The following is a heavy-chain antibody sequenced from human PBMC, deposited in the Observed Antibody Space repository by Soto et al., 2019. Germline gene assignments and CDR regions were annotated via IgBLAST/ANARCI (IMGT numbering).Heavy chain of an antibody. J-gene: IGHJ4*02. Sequence: QVQLVQSGAEVKKPGASVKVSCKASGYTFTSNGISWVRQAPGQGLEWMGWISASNGNTNYAQKLQGRVTMTTDTSTSTAYMELRSQRSDDTAVYYCARDFQVDKAGDSRDYWGQGTLVTVSS. D-gene: IGHD3-10*01. CDR1: GYTFTSNG. CDR3: ARDFQVDKAGDSRDY. V-gene: IGHV1-18*01. CDR2: ISASNGNT.